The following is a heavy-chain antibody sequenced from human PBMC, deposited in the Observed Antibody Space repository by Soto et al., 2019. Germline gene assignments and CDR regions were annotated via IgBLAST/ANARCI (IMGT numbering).Heavy chain of an antibody. D-gene: IGHD4-17*01. CDR3: SSPPTNFDYCAHNLFDP. CDR1: GFTFSRYW. CDR2: IKQDGSEK. J-gene: IGHJ5*02. V-gene: IGHV3-7*01. Sequence: GGSLRLSCAASGFTFSRYWMTWVRQAPGKGLEWVANIKQDGSEKYYGDSVKGRFIISRDNARNLVYLQMNSLRVEDTAVYYFSSPPTNFDYCAHNLFDPCGQGALVTVS.